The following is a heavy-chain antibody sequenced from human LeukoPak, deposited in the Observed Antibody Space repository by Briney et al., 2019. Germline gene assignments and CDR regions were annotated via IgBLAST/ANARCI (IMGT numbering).Heavy chain of an antibody. V-gene: IGHV1-18*01. CDR2: ISAYNGNT. CDR1: GYTFTSYG. D-gene: IGHD6-19*01. J-gene: IGHJ4*02. Sequence: ASVKVSCKASGYTFTSYGISWVRQAPGQGLEWMGWISAYNGNTNYVQKVQGRVTMTTDTSTSTAYMELRSLRSDDTAVYYCARRSGWYLRDYYFDYWGQGTLVTVSS. CDR3: ARRSGWYLRDYYFDY.